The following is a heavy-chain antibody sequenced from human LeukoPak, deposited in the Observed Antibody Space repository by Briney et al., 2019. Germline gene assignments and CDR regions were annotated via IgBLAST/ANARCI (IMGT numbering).Heavy chain of an antibody. CDR2: IKQDGSEK. J-gene: IGHJ6*02. Sequence: GGSLRLSCAASGFIFTGYFMSWVRQAPGKGLEWVANIKQDGSEKYYVDSVKGRFTISRDNTKNSLYLQMNSLRADDTAVYYCGRAMDVWGRGTTVTVSS. CDR3: GRAMDV. CDR1: GFIFTGYF. V-gene: IGHV3-7*03.